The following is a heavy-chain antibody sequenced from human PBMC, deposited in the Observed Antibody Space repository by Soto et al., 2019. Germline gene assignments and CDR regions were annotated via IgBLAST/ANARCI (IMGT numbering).Heavy chain of an antibody. CDR1: GFTFISSW. V-gene: IGHV3-7*01. Sequence: GGSLRLSCAASGFTFISSWMSWVRQAPGKGLEWVANIKEDGSEKYYVDSVRGRFTISRDNAKNSLYLQMNSLRAEDTAVYYCAREGSLIMRSNWYEAPPTYYYYMDVWGKRTTVTVSS. J-gene: IGHJ6*03. CDR3: AREGSLIMRSNWYEAPPTYYYYMDV. CDR2: IKEDGSEK. D-gene: IGHD1-1*01.